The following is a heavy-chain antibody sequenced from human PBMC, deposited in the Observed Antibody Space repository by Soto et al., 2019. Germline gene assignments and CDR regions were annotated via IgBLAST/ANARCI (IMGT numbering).Heavy chain of an antibody. CDR3: ARVGYSYGYVYYYGMDV. D-gene: IGHD5-18*01. Sequence: SETLSLTCTVSSGSISSYYWSWIRQPPGKGLEWIGYIYYSGSTNYNPSLKSRVTISVDTSKNQFSLKLSSVTAADTAVYYCARVGYSYGYVYYYGMDVWGQGTTVTVSS. V-gene: IGHV4-59*01. CDR2: IYYSGST. CDR1: SGSISSYY. J-gene: IGHJ6*02.